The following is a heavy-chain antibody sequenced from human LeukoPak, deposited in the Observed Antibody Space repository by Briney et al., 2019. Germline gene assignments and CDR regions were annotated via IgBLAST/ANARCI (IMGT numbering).Heavy chain of an antibody. CDR3: AREGYGDTIDY. CDR2: INHSGST. Sequence: SETLSLTCAVYGGSFSGYYWSWIRQPPGKGLEWIGEINHSGSTNYNPSLKSRVTISVDTSKNQFSLKQSSVTAADTAVYYCAREGYGDTIDYWGQGTLVTVSS. D-gene: IGHD1-26*01. J-gene: IGHJ4*02. V-gene: IGHV4-34*01. CDR1: GGSFSGYY.